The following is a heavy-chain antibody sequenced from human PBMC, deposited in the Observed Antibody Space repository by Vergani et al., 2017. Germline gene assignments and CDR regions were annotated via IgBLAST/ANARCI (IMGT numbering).Heavy chain of an antibody. CDR3: ATGRYCSSTSCYGAFDI. V-gene: IGHV1-18*01. J-gene: IGHJ3*02. Sequence: QVQLVQSGAEVKKPGASVKVSCKASGYTFTSYGISWVRQAPGQGLEWMGWISAYNGNTNYAQKLQGRVTMTTDTSTSTAYMELRSLRSDDTAVYYGATGRYCSSTSCYGAFDIWGQGTMVTVSS. CDR1: GYTFTSYG. D-gene: IGHD2-2*01. CDR2: ISAYNGNT.